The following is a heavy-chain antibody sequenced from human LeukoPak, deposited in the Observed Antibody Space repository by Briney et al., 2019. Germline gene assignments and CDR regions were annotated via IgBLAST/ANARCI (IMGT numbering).Heavy chain of an antibody. CDR3: ARWVTTATDRPMYFDY. Sequence: GSLRLSCAASGFTFSDYYMSWIRQPPGKGLEWIGEINHSGSTNYNPSLKSRVTISVDTSKNQFSLKLSSVTAADTAVYYCARWVTTATDRPMYFDYWGQGTLVTVSS. D-gene: IGHD4-17*01. V-gene: IGHV4-34*01. J-gene: IGHJ4*02. CDR1: GFTFSDYY. CDR2: INHSGST.